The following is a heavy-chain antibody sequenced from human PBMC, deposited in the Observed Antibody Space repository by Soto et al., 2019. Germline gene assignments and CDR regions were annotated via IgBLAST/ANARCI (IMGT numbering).Heavy chain of an antibody. V-gene: IGHV1-69*04. D-gene: IGHD6-13*01. CDR2: IIPILGIA. CDR3: ARDVPLHLAAAGLQGGSIDP. CDR1: GGTFSSYT. J-gene: IGHJ5*02. Sequence: GASVKVSCKASGGTFSSYTISWVRQAPGQGLEWMGRIIPILGIANYAQKFQGRVTITADKSTSTAYMELSSLRSEDTAVYYCARDVPLHLAAAGLQGGSIDPWGQGTLVTVSS.